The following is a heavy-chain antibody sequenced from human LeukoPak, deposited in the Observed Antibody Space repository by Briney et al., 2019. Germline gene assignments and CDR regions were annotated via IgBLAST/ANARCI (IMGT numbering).Heavy chain of an antibody. CDR2: ISSSSSYI. CDR3: ARAAPSIIAVAEIPDY. D-gene: IGHD6-19*01. Sequence: GGSLRLSCAASGFTFSSYWMHWVRQAPGKGLEWVSYISSSSSYIYYADSVKGRFTISRDNAKNSLYLQMNSLRAEDTALYYCARAAPSIIAVAEIPDYWGQGTLVAVSS. CDR1: GFTFSSYW. V-gene: IGHV3-21*01. J-gene: IGHJ4*02.